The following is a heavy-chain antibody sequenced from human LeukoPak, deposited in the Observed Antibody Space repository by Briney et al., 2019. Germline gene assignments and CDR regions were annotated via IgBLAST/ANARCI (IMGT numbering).Heavy chain of an antibody. J-gene: IGHJ4*02. D-gene: IGHD6-19*01. CDR1: GFTFSSYA. CDR2: ISGSGGST. Sequence: GGSLRLSCAASGFTFSSYAVSWVRQAPGKGLEWVSAISGSGGSTYYADSVKGRFTISRDNSKKSLDLQMNSLRAEDTAVYYCASSYSSDWYSRWIDYWGQGTLVTVSS. V-gene: IGHV3-23*01. CDR3: ASSYSSDWYSRWIDY.